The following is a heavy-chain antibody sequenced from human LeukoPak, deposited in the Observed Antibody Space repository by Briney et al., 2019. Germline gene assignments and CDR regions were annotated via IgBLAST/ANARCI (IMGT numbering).Heavy chain of an antibody. CDR1: GYSISSGYY. Sequence: SETLSLTCTVSGYSISSGYYWAWMRQPPGKGLEWIGSINHSGSTYYNPSLKSRVTVSVDASKNQVSLRLSSVTAADTAVYYCARVCSSGRCLDYWGQGTLVTVSS. D-gene: IGHD2-15*01. J-gene: IGHJ4*02. CDR3: ARVCSSGRCLDY. V-gene: IGHV4-38-2*02. CDR2: INHSGST.